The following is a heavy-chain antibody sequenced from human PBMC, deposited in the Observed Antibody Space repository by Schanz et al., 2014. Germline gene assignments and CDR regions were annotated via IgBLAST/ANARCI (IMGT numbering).Heavy chain of an antibody. CDR1: GFTFSDYY. CDR2: ITYNGGTI. D-gene: IGHD3-9*01. J-gene: IGHJ5*02. Sequence: GMDWTGGSLRLSCAASGFTFSDYYMSWIRQAPGKGLEWVSYITYNGGTIYYADSVKGRFTISRDNAKNSLYLQMNSLRAEDTAVYYCAKAADWPVTRFDPWGQGTLVTVSS. V-gene: IGHV3-11*01. CDR3: AKAADWPVTRFDP.